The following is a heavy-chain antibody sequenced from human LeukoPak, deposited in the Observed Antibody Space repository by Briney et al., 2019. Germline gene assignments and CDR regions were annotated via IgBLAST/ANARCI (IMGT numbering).Heavy chain of an antibody. V-gene: IGHV3-33*01. Sequence: PGGSLRLSCAASGFTFNSYAMHWVRQAPGKGLEWVAVIWYDGTNKYYTDSVKGRFTISRDNSKNTVYLQMNRLRAEDTAVYYCASDILTGYTETNFWGQGTLVTVSS. CDR3: ASDILTGYTETNF. J-gene: IGHJ4*02. CDR2: IWYDGTNK. CDR1: GFTFNSYA. D-gene: IGHD3-9*01.